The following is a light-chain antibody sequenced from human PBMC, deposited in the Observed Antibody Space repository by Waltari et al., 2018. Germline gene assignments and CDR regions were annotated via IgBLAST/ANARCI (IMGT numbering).Light chain of an antibody. V-gene: IGLV1-40*01. Sequence: QSVLTQPPSVSGAPGQRVTISCTGGSSSIWAGYDVNGYQQLPATAPKLLIYGNNNRPSWDPARVSGGKSGATDAVASTGLQAEDEAAYYCQSYDSSRSGSVFGGGTILTVL. CDR3: QSYDSSRSGSV. CDR1: SSSIWAGYD. CDR2: GNN. J-gene: IGLJ2*01.